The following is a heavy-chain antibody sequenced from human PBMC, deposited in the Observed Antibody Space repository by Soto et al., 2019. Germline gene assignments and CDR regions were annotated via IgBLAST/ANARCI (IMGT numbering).Heavy chain of an antibody. CDR3: ARGGRAIAVAGTVFDY. Sequence: VKVSCKASGYTFTGYYMHWVRQAPGQGLEWMGWINPNSGGTNYAQKFQGWVTMTRDTSISTAYMELSRLRSDDTAVYYCARGGRAIAVAGTVFDYWGQGTLVTVPS. V-gene: IGHV1-2*04. CDR1: GYTFTGYY. J-gene: IGHJ4*02. D-gene: IGHD6-19*01. CDR2: INPNSGGT.